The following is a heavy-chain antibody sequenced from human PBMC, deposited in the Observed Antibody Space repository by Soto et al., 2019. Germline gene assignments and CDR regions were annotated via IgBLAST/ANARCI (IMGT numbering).Heavy chain of an antibody. CDR3: ARATRDYGDYGYFDS. V-gene: IGHV4-59*12. CDR2: IYYSGST. D-gene: IGHD4-17*01. Sequence: SETLSLTCTVSGGSISSYYWSWIRQPPGKGLEWIGYIYYSGSTNYNPSLKSRVTISVDTSKNQFSLKLSSVTAADTAVYFCARATRDYGDYGYFDSWGQGTLVTVSS. CDR1: GGSISSYY. J-gene: IGHJ4*02.